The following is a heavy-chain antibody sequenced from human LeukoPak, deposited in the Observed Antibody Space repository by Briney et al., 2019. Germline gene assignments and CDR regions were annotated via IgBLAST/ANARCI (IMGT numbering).Heavy chain of an antibody. J-gene: IGHJ5*02. CDR1: GGSISSSNYY. D-gene: IGHD3-10*01. CDR2: IYYSGST. Sequence: PSETLSLTCSVSGGSISSSNYYWGWIRQPPGKGLEWIGSIYYSGSTYYNPSLKSRVTISVDTSKNQFSLKLSSVTAADTAVYYCARSYGSGSYWTPPPNWFDPWGQGTLVSVSS. V-gene: IGHV4-39*01. CDR3: ARSYGSGSYWTPPPNWFDP.